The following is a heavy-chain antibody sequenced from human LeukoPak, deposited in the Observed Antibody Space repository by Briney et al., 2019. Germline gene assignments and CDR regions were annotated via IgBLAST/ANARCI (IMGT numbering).Heavy chain of an antibody. CDR3: ARPLRRYGNAFDI. CDR2: MNPNSGNT. Sequence: ASVKVSCKASGYTFTSYDINWVRQATGQGLEWMGWMNPNSGNTGYAQKFQGRVTMTRNTSVSTAYMELSSLRSEDTAVYYCARPLRRYGNAFDIWGQGTMVTVSS. CDR1: GYTFTSYD. D-gene: IGHD5-18*01. V-gene: IGHV1-8*01. J-gene: IGHJ3*02.